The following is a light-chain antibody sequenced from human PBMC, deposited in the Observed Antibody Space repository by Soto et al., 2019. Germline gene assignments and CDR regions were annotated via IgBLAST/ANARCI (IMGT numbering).Light chain of an antibody. CDR1: QSVSSN. CDR3: QQYNNWPPVT. Sequence: EIVMTQSTATLSVSPGERATLSCRASQSVSSNLAWYQQKPGQAPRLLIYGASTRATGIPVRFSGSGSGTEFTLTISSLQSEAFAVYYCQQYNNWPPVTFGQGTKLEIK. V-gene: IGKV3-15*01. CDR2: GAS. J-gene: IGKJ2*01.